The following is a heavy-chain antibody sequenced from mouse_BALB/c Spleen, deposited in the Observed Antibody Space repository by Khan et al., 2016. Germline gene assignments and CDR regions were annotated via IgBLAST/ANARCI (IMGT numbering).Heavy chain of an antibody. D-gene: IGHD2-1*01. J-gene: IGHJ2*01. Sequence: VQLQESGPGLVKPSQSLSLTCTVTGYSITSDYAWNWIRQFPGNKLEWMGYISYSGSTSYNPSLKSRISITRDTSKNQFFLQLNSVTTADTATYYCAPYDNYRYFDYWGQGTTLTVSS. CDR3: APYDNYRYFDY. V-gene: IGHV3-2*02. CDR2: ISYSGST. CDR1: GYSITSDYA.